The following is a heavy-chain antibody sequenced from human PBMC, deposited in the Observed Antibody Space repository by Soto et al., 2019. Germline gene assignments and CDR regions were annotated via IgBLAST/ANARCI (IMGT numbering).Heavy chain of an antibody. Sequence: GSLRLSCAASGFTFSSYTLNWVRRAPGKGLEWVATSSDRRTGNTHYSDSVRGRFTLSRDYSRNILFLQMDSLRADDTALYYCTTWLTAHFDYWGRGTQVTVSS. J-gene: IGHJ4*02. CDR2: SSDRRTGNT. CDR3: TTWLTAHFDY. V-gene: IGHV3-23*01. CDR1: GFTFSSYT. D-gene: IGHD2-21*02.